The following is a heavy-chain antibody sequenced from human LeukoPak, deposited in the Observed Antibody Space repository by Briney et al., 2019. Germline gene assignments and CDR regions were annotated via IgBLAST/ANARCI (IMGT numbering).Heavy chain of an antibody. D-gene: IGHD2/OR15-2a*01. V-gene: IGHV3-23*01. J-gene: IGHJ5*02. Sequence: PGGSLRLSCAASGFTFSSYSMNWGRQAPGKGLEWVSTINKNGGVTYYADSVKGRFTISRDNSRNTLYLQMNSLRAEDTAVYYCAKDHDHENQWFDPWGQGTLVTVSS. CDR1: GFTFSSYS. CDR2: INKNGGVT. CDR3: AKDHDHENQWFDP.